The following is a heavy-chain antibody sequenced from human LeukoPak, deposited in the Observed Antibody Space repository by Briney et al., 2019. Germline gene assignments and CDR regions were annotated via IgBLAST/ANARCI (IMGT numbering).Heavy chain of an antibody. Sequence: ASVKVSCKASGGTFSSYAISWVRQAPGRGLEWMGGIIPIFGTANYAQKFQGRVTITADESTSTAYMELSSLRSEDTAVYYCSVGVGAFDYWGQGTLVTVSS. CDR3: SVGVGAFDY. CDR1: GGTFSSYA. D-gene: IGHD1-26*01. V-gene: IGHV1-69*13. CDR2: IIPIFGTA. J-gene: IGHJ4*02.